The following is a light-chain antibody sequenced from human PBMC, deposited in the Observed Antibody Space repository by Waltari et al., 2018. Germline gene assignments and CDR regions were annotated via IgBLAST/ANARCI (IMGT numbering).Light chain of an antibody. J-gene: IGKJ5*01. V-gene: IGKV4-1*01. CDR3: QKYYSTPPT. Sequence: DIVMTQSPDSLAVSLGERATLNCKSSQTLLYSSNNKNYLAWYQQKPGQPPKLLIYWAAARESGVPGRFSGSGSGTDFTHTISTLQAEDVAVYYCQKYYSTPPTVGQGTRLEIK. CDR2: WAA. CDR1: QTLLYSSNNKNY.